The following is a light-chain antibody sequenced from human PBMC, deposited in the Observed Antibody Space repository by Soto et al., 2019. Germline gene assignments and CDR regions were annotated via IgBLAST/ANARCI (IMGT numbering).Light chain of an antibody. CDR1: QGISTY. V-gene: IGKV1-39*01. CDR3: QQSYSFPWT. J-gene: IGKJ1*01. CDR2: GES. Sequence: DIPMTQSPVSLSASVGGRVTITCRASQGISTYLNWYQQKPGKAPNLLIYGESSLQSGVPSRFSGSGSGTEFTLTINSLQPEDLATYYCQQSYSFPWTFGQGTKVNIK.